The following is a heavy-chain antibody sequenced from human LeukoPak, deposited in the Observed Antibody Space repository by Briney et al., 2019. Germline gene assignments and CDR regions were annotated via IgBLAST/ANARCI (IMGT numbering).Heavy chain of an antibody. CDR1: TASISSYH. D-gene: IGHD6-19*01. CDR3: ARGRITVAGNWFDP. J-gene: IGHJ5*02. V-gene: IGHV4-59*01. Sequence: SETLSLTCTVSTASISSYHWTWIRQPPGKGLEWIGYVYYSGSTKYNPSLQSRVTISLDTSKNQFSLKLTSVTAADTAVYYCARGRITVAGNWFDPWGQGTLVTVSS. CDR2: VYYSGST.